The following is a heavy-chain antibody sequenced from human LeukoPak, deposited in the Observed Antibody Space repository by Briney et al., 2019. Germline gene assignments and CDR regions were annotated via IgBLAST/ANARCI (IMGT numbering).Heavy chain of an antibody. V-gene: IGHV3-48*01. J-gene: IGHJ4*02. D-gene: IGHD3-3*01. CDR1: ELTFSPYT. CDR3: ARASITIFGVVMDFDY. CDR2: ISSSSSTI. Sequence: GGSLRLSCAATELTFSPYTFHLVRQAPGKGLEWVSYISSSSSTIYYADSVKGRFTISRDNAKNSLYLQMNSLRAEDTAVYYCARASITIFGVVMDFDYWGQGTLVTVSS.